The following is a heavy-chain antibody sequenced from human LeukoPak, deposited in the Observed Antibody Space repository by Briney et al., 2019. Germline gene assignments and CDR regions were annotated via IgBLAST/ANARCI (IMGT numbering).Heavy chain of an antibody. CDR3: ARGTRITIFGVVTRMENWFDP. J-gene: IGHJ5*02. V-gene: IGHV5-51*01. Sequence: GESLKISCKGSGYSFTSYWIGWVRQMPGKGLEWMGIIYPGDSDTRYSPSFQGQVTISADKSISTAYLQWSSQKASDTAMYYCARGTRITIFGVVTRMENWFDPWGQGTLVTVSS. CDR2: IYPGDSDT. D-gene: IGHD3-3*01. CDR1: GYSFTSYW.